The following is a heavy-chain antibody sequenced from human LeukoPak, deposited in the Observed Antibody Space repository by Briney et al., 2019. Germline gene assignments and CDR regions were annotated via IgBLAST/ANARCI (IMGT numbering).Heavy chain of an antibody. D-gene: IGHD3-22*01. Sequence: GGSLRLSCAASGFTFSDYNMRWIRQAPGKGLEWVSSISRSGSTKYYADSVKGRFTISRDNSKNTLFLQMNSLRAEDTAIYYCAKDLLPYFDTSGYWGSAFDFWGQGTMVTVSS. CDR3: AKDLLPYFDTSGYWGSAFDF. J-gene: IGHJ3*01. CDR2: ISRSGSTK. V-gene: IGHV3-11*01. CDR1: GFTFSDYN.